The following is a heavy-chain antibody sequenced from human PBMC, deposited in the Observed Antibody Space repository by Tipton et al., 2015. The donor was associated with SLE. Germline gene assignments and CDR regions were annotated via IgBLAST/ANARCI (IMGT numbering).Heavy chain of an antibody. V-gene: IGHV4-38-2*01. J-gene: IGHJ4*02. CDR3: ATTYDTFPAYFDY. CDR1: GYSISSGYY. D-gene: IGHD3-22*01. Sequence: TLSLTCAVSGYSISSGYYWGWIRQPPGKGLEWIGSIYHSGSTHYNPSLKSRVTISVDTSKNQFSLKLSSVTAADTAVYYCATTYDTFPAYFDYWGQGTLVTVSS. CDR2: IYHSGST.